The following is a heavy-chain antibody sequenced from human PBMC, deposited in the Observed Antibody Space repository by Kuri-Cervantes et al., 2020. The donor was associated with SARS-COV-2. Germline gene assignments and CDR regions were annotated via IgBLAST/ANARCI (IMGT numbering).Heavy chain of an antibody. J-gene: IGHJ3*02. CDR3: ARGPRVYDILTGYYCAFDI. Sequence: GGSLRLSCAASGFTFSSYSMNWVRQAPGKGLEWVSYISSSSSTIYYADSAKGRFTISRDNAKNSLYLQMNSLRAEDTAVYYCARGPRVYDILTGYYCAFDIWGQGTMVTVSS. CDR2: ISSSSSTI. D-gene: IGHD3-9*01. CDR1: GFTFSSYS. V-gene: IGHV3-48*01.